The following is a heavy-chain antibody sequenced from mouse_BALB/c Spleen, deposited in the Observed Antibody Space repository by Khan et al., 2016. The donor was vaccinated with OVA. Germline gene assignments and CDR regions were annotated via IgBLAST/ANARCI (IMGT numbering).Heavy chain of an antibody. CDR2: IYYSGTV. J-gene: IGHJ1*01. V-gene: IGHV3-5*02. CDR1: GISITSGNYR. CDR3: ARDYCSLYWYVDV. D-gene: IGHD1-1*01. Sequence: EVQLQESGPGLVKPSQTVSLTCTVTGISITSGNYRWSWIRQFPGNKLEWIGNIYYSGTVTYNPSLTSRTTITRDTSKNQLFLEMNSLTAEDAATYSCARDYCSLYWYVDVWGAGTTVTVTS.